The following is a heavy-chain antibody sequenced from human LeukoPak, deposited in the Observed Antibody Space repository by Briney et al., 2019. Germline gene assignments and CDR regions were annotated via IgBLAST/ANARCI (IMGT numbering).Heavy chain of an antibody. CDR3: ARGVSAAGTNWFDP. CDR1: GGSISSGSYY. CDR2: IYTSGST. Sequence: SQTLSLTCTVSGGSISSGSYYWSWIRQPAGKGLEWIGRIYTSGSTNYHPSLKSRATISVDTSKNQFSLKLSSVTAADTAVYYCARGVSAAGTNWFDPRGQGTLVTVSS. J-gene: IGHJ5*02. D-gene: IGHD6-13*01. V-gene: IGHV4-61*02.